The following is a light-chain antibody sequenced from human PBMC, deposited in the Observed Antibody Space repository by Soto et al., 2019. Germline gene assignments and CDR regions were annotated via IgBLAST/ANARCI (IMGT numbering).Light chain of an antibody. CDR1: NSDIGSYNY. V-gene: IGLV2-14*01. CDR3: HSVTTSHSLPYL. Sequence: QSALTQPASVSGYSGQSITISCSGTNSDIGSYNYVSWYLQHPGKAPKLIVFEVSNRPSGISDRFSGSKSGNTAYLTISGLQTEDESVYFCHSVTTSHSLPYLFGTGTNVTGL. CDR2: EVS. J-gene: IGLJ1*01.